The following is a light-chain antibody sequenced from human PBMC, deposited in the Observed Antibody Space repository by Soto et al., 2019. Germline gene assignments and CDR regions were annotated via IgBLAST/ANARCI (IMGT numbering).Light chain of an antibody. J-gene: IGKJ3*01. Sequence: DIVMTQSPDSLAVSLGERATINCMSSQSVSNYLTWYQQKPGQPPKLLIYWASTRESGVPDRFSGSGSGTDFTLTISSLQAEDVAVYYCQQFYSSPFAFGPGTKVDLK. CDR2: WAS. CDR3: QQFYSSPFA. CDR1: QSVSNY. V-gene: IGKV4-1*01.